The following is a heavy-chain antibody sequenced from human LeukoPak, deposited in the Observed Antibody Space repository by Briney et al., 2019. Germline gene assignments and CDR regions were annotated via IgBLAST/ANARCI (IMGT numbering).Heavy chain of an antibody. D-gene: IGHD3-10*01. CDR1: GYTFTSYD. V-gene: IGHV1-8*01. CDR2: MNPNSGNT. J-gene: IGHJ4*02. Sequence: DSVKVSCTASGYTFTSYDINWARQATGQGLEWRGWMNPNSGNTGYAQKFQGRVTMTRNTSISTAYMELSSLRSEDTAVYYCARYGSGSYGGIDYWGQGTLVTVSS. CDR3: ARYGSGSYGGIDY.